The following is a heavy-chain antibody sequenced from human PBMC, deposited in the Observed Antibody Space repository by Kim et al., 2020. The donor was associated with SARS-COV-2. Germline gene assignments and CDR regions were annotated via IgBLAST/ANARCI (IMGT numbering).Heavy chain of an antibody. V-gene: IGHV3-74*01. Sequence: SGDDVTSRFTITREHAKNTMYLQKNSLRAEDTAVYYCARGSGNFGDFDYWGQGTLVTVSS. CDR3: ARGSGNFGDFDY. D-gene: IGHD3-10*01. J-gene: IGHJ4*02.